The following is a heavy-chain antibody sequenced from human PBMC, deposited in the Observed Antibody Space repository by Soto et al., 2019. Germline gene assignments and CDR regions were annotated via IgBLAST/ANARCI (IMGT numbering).Heavy chain of an antibody. CDR3: ARGSVAGRRFDY. CDR2: INPSGGST. Sequence: QVQLVQSGAEVKKPGASVKVSCKASGYTFTSYYIHWVRQAPGRGLEWMGIINPSGGSTSYAQKFQGRVTMTRDTSTSTVYMELSSLRSEDTAVYYCARGSVAGRRFDYWGQGTLVTVSS. J-gene: IGHJ4*02. V-gene: IGHV1-46*01. CDR1: GYTFTSYY. D-gene: IGHD6-19*01.